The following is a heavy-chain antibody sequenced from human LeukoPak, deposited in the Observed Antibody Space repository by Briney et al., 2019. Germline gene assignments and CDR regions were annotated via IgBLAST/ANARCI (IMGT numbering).Heavy chain of an antibody. CDR2: IYNSGSA. CDR3: ARGKYYFDY. Sequence: SETLSLTCTVSGASISSGSYFWSWIRQHPGKGLEWIGYIYNSGSAYYNPSLKSRVIISVDTSKNQFSLKLSSVTAADTAVYYCARGKYYFDYWGQGTLVTVSS. J-gene: IGHJ4*02. CDR1: GASISSGSYF. V-gene: IGHV4-31*03.